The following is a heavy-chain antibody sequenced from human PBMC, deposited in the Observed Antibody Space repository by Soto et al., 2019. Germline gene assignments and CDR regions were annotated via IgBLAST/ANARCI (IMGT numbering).Heavy chain of an antibody. CDR1: GGSISSSSYY. CDR2: IYYSGST. V-gene: IGHV4-39*07. CDR3: ARGTIPSAGGYDYYFDY. Sequence: SETLSLTCTVSGGSISSSSYYWGWIRQPPGKGLEWIGSIYYSGSTNYNPSLKSRVTISVDTSKNQFSLKLSSVTAADTAVYYCARGTIPSAGGYDYYFDYWGQGTLVTVSS. D-gene: IGHD5-12*01. J-gene: IGHJ4*02.